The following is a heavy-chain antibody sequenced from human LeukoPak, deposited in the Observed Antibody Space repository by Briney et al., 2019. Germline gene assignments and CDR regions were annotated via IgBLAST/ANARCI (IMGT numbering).Heavy chain of an antibody. Sequence: SVKVPCKASGGTFRSGSINWVRQAPGQGLEWMGRIVPMPDITTYSQTFQGRVTITADKSTSTAYMELSSLTSEDTAVYYCARASDLVTTWDYFDSWGQGSLVIVSS. CDR2: IVPMPDIT. CDR3: ARASDLVTTWDYFDS. D-gene: IGHD4-17*01. J-gene: IGHJ4*02. V-gene: IGHV1-69*02. CDR1: GGTFRSGS.